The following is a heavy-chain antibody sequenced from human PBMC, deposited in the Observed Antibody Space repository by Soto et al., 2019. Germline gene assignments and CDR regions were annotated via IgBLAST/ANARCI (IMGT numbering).Heavy chain of an antibody. CDR1: GGTFSSYA. V-gene: IGHV1-69*01. CDR3: ARSSSSWYFMRYYYYGMDV. J-gene: IGHJ6*02. D-gene: IGHD6-13*01. Sequence: QVQLVQSGAEVKKPGSSVKVSCMASGGTFSSYAISWVRQAPGQGLEWMGGIIPIFGTANYARKFQGRVTITADESTSTAYMELSSLRSEDTAVYYCARSSSSWYFMRYYYYGMDVWGQGTTVTVSS. CDR2: IIPIFGTA.